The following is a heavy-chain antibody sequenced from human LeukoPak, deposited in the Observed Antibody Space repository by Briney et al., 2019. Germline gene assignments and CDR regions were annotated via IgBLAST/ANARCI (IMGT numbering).Heavy chain of an antibody. J-gene: IGHJ4*02. D-gene: IGHD3-3*01. Sequence: PGGSLRLSCAASGFNFSDYSMTWIRQAPGKGLEWVSSISSIGHTIYYADSVKGRFTISRDNARNSLFLQMNSLRAEDTAVYYCAKVDGYYDFWRGNGYYFDYWGQGTLVTVSS. CDR3: AKVDGYYDFWRGNGYYFDY. V-gene: IGHV3-11*01. CDR2: ISSIGHTI. CDR1: GFNFSDYS.